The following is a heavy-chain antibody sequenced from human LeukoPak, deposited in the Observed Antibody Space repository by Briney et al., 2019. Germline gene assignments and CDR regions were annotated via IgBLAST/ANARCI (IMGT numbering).Heavy chain of an antibody. CDR1: GGTFSSYA. CDR3: AIGTHSSSWFDGGNWFDP. V-gene: IGHV1-69*06. D-gene: IGHD6-13*01. Sequence: SVKVSCKASGGTFSSYAISWVRQAPGQGLEWMGGIIPIFGTANYAQKFRGRVTITADKSTRTAYMELSSLRSEDTAVYYCAIGTHSSSWFDGGNWFDPWGQGTLVTVSS. J-gene: IGHJ5*02. CDR2: IIPIFGTA.